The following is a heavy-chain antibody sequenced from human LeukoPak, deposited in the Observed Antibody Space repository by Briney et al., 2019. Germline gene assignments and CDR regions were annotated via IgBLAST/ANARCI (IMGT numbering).Heavy chain of an antibody. CDR2: IRSKAYGGTT. CDR1: GFTFGDYA. D-gene: IGHD2-2*01. CDR3: ADTSSTSNDY. J-gene: IGHJ4*02. Sequence: GGSLRLSCTASGFTFGDYAMSWFRQAPGKGLEWVGFIRSKAYGGTTEYAASVKGRFTISRDDSKSIAYLQMNSLRAEDTAVYYCADTSSTSNDYWGQGTLVTVSS. V-gene: IGHV3-49*03.